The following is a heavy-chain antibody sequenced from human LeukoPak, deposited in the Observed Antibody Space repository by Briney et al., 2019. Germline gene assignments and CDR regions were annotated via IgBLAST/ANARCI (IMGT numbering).Heavy chain of an antibody. V-gene: IGHV3-23*01. Sequence: AGGSLRLSCAASGFTFSSYAMSWVRQAPGKGLEWVSAISGSGGSTYYADFVKGRFTISRDNSKNTLYLQMNSLRAEDTAVYYCAKANYDSSGYYYVALGYWGQGTLVTVSS. CDR1: GFTFSSYA. CDR2: ISGSGGST. J-gene: IGHJ4*02. D-gene: IGHD3-22*01. CDR3: AKANYDSSGYYYVALGY.